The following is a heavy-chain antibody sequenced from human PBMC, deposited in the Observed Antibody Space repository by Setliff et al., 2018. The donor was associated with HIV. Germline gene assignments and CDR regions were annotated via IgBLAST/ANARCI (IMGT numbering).Heavy chain of an antibody. Sequence: GGSLRLSCAASGFSLIDYYMTWIRQAPGKGLEWISYISSSGSIISYADSVKGRFIISRDNVKNSLYLQMNSLRGEETAVYYCARVSEARSAPFDYWGQGTLVTVSS. D-gene: IGHD6-25*01. V-gene: IGHV3-11*04. J-gene: IGHJ4*02. CDR2: ISSSGSII. CDR3: ARVSEARSAPFDY. CDR1: GFSLIDYY.